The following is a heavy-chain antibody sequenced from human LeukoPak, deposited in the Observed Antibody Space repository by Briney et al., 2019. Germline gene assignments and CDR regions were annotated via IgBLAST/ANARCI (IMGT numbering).Heavy chain of an antibody. D-gene: IGHD3-16*01. V-gene: IGHV1-58*02. CDR1: GFTFTSSA. J-gene: IGHJ4*02. CDR3: ARVGNYVQSYYFDY. Sequence: SVKVSCKASGFTFTSSAMQWVRQARGQRLEWIGWIVVGSGNTNYAQKFQERVTITRDMSTSTAYMELSSLRSEDTAVYYCARVGNYVQSYYFDYWGQGTLVTVSS. CDR2: IVVGSGNT.